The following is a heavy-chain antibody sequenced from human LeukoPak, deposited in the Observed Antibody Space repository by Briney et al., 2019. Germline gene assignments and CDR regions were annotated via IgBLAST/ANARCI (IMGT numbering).Heavy chain of an antibody. J-gene: IGHJ4*02. CDR2: INHSGST. CDR3: ARGELDCGGDCYSAAPDY. CDR1: GGSFSGYY. V-gene: IGHV4-34*01. D-gene: IGHD2-21*02. Sequence: SETLSLTCAVYGGSFSGYYWSWIRQPPGKGLEWIGEINHSGSTNYSPSLKSRVTISVDTSKNQFSLKLSSVTAADTAVYYCARGELDCGGDCYSAAPDYWGQGTLVTVSS.